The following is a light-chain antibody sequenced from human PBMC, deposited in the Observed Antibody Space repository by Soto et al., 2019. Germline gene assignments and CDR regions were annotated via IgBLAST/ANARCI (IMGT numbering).Light chain of an antibody. CDR3: QQYKNWPHT. V-gene: IGKV3-15*01. CDR2: GAS. CDR1: QSISRS. J-gene: IGKJ1*01. Sequence: EIVLTQSPAILSVSPGERATLSCRASQSISRSLAWYQQKPGQAPRLLIYGASTRATGIPARFSGSGSGTEFTLTISSLQSEDFAVYYCQQYKNWPHTFGQGTKV.